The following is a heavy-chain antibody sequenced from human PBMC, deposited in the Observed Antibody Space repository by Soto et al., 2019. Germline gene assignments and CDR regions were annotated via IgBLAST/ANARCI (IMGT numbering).Heavy chain of an antibody. Sequence: SETLSLTCAVSGGSIKSSNWWSWVRQPPGKGLEWIGEIYHSGNTNYNPSLKSRATMSVDNPKNQFSLKLSFVTAADTAVYYCARGEGTTVLFDYWGQGALVTVSS. CDR2: IYHSGNT. CDR1: GGSIKSSNW. V-gene: IGHV4-4*02. J-gene: IGHJ4*02. CDR3: ARGEGTTVLFDY. D-gene: IGHD4-4*01.